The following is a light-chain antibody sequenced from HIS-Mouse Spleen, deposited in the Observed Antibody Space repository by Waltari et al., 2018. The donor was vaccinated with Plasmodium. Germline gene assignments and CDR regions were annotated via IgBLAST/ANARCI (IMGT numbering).Light chain of an antibody. CDR3: QQSHT. CDR2: AAF. Sequence: DIQMTQSPSSLSASVGERVTITCRASQSISSYLNWYQQKPGKAPKLLIYAAFSLQSGVPSRFSGSGSGTDFTLTISSLQPEDFATYYCQQSHTFGQGTKLEIK. J-gene: IGKJ2*01. CDR1: QSISSY. V-gene: IGKV1-39*01.